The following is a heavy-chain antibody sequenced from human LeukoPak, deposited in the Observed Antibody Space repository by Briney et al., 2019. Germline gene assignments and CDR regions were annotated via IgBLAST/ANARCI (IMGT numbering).Heavy chain of an antibody. V-gene: IGHV1-69*04. J-gene: IGHJ6*02. CDR1: GGTFSSYA. Sequence: GASVKVSCKASGGTFSSYAISWVRQAPGQGLEWMGRIIPILGIANYAQKFQGRVTITADKSTSTAYMELSSLRSEDTAVYYCARDRGYSRPHGMDVWGQGTTVTVSS. CDR3: ARDRGYSRPHGMDV. CDR2: IIPILGIA. D-gene: IGHD6-13*01.